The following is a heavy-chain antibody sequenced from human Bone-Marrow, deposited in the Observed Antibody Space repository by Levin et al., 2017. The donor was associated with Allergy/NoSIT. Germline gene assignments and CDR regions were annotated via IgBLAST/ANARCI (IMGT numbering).Heavy chain of an antibody. J-gene: IGHJ4*02. CDR3: VRAHGGSFLWFDY. V-gene: IGHV3-74*01. Sequence: AGGSLRLSCAASGFSFSSYWMHWVRQAPGKGLVWVSRIDSDGISAIYADSVKGRFTISRDNAKNTLYLQMNSLGVEDTAVYYCVRAHGGSFLWFDYWGQGNLVTVSS. CDR2: IDSDGISA. D-gene: IGHD1-26*01. CDR1: GFSFSSYW.